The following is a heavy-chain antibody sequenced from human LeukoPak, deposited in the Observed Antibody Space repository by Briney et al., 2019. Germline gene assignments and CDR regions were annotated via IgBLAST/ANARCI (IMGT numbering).Heavy chain of an antibody. CDR3: AEGTEYSLLRTSGYGY. CDR1: GFSFRSSS. D-gene: IGHD2-2*01. V-gene: IGHV3-23*01. J-gene: IGHJ4*02. Sequence: GGSLRLSCAASGFSFRSSSLSWVRQAPGKGLEWVSSISSDGGDTYYGDPVKGRFTISRDNSKSTLYMQMDSLGAEDTAVYYCAEGTEYSLLRTSGYGYWGQGTLVTVSS. CDR2: ISSDGGDT.